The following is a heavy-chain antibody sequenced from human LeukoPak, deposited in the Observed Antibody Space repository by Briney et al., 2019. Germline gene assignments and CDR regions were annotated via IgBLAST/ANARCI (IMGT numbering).Heavy chain of an antibody. D-gene: IGHD1-14*01. Sequence: GGSLRPSCAASGLTFSTSGFNWVRQAPGKGLEWVASIGPTGSDRYHADSIKGRFTISRDNANNFLYLQMNSLRAEDTAVYYCATETNGRHYDYWGQGTLLTVSS. CDR1: GLTFSTSG. CDR3: ATETNGRHYDY. J-gene: IGHJ4*02. V-gene: IGHV3-21*06. CDR2: IGPTGSDR.